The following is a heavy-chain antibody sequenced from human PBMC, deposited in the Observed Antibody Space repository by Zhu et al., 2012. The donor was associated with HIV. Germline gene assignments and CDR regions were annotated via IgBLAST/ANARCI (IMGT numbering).Heavy chain of an antibody. CDR2: SKSDGSSA. Sequence: EVQLVESGGGLVQPGGSLRLSCAASGFTFSSYWIHWVRQVPGKGLVWVSRSKSDGSSASYADSVKGRFTISRDNAKNTLYLQMNSLRAEDTAVYYCARLYYYGSGEIYYFDYWGQGTPGHRLL. CDR1: GFTFSSYW. CDR3: ARLYYYGSGEIYYFDY. D-gene: IGHD3-10*01. J-gene: IGHJ4*02. V-gene: IGHV3-74*01.